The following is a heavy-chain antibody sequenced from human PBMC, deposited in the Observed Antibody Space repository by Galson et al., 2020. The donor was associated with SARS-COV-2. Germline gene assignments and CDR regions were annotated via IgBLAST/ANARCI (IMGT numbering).Heavy chain of an antibody. Sequence: SGPMLVKPTQTLTLTCTFSGFSLSTSGMCVSWIRQPPGKAMEWLALIDWDDDKYYSTSLKTRLTISKDTSKNQVVLTMTNMDPVDTATYYCARISVVRGVIIGDYYYYGMDVWGQGTTVTVSS. CDR3: ARISVVRGVIIGDYYYYGMDV. CDR2: IDWDDDK. D-gene: IGHD3-10*01. J-gene: IGHJ6*02. V-gene: IGHV2-70*01. CDR1: GFSLSTSGMC.